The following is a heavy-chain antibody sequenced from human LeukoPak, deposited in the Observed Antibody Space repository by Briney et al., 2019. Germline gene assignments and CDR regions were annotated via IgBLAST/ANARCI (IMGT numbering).Heavy chain of an antibody. CDR2: INHSGST. CDR3: ARRSFEHSSGYYSRGAFAI. V-gene: IGHV4-34*01. CDR1: GGSFSGYY. J-gene: IGHJ3*02. D-gene: IGHD3-22*01. Sequence: SETLSLTCAVYGGSFSGYYWSWIRQPPGEGLEWIGEINHSGSTNYNPSLKSRVTISVDTSKNQFSLKLNSVTAADTAVYYCARRSFEHSSGYYSRGAFAIWGQGTMVTVSS.